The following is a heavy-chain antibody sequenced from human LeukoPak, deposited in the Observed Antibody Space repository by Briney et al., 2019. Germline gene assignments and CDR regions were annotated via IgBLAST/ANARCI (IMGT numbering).Heavy chain of an antibody. V-gene: IGHV3-23*01. CDR3: AHISSSWPDY. Sequence: GGSLRRSCAASGFTFSSYAMTWVRQAPGKGLEWVSTISGSGGSTYYADSVKGRFTISRDNSKNTLYLQMNSLRAEDTAVYYCAHISSSWPDYWGQGTLVTVSS. CDR1: GFTFSSYA. CDR2: ISGSGGST. J-gene: IGHJ4*02. D-gene: IGHD6-13*01.